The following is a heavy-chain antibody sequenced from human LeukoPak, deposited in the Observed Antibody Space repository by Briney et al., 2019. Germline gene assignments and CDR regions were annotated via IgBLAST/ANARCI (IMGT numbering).Heavy chain of an antibody. CDR3: TGVSRSSWYDY. J-gene: IGHJ4*02. CDR1: GFTFSNAW. Sequence: GGSLRLSCAASGFTFSNAWMSWVRQAPGKGLEWVGGIKSKTDGGTPDYAAPVKDRFTISRDDSKNTLYLQMNSLKTEDTAVYYCTGVSRSSWYDYWGQGTLVTVSS. V-gene: IGHV3-15*01. D-gene: IGHD6-13*01. CDR2: IKSKTDGGTP.